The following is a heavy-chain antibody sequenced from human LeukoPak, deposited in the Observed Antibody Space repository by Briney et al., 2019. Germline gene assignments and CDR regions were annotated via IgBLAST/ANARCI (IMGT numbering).Heavy chain of an antibody. CDR1: GGSISSSSYY. CDR2: IYYSGST. D-gene: IGHD4-17*01. Sequence: SETLSLTCTVSGGSISSSSYYWGWIRQPPGKGLEWIGSIYYSGSTYHNPSLKSRVTISVDTSKNQFSLKLSSVTAADTAVYYCARGLRFWFDPWGQGTLVTVSS. V-gene: IGHV4-39*07. J-gene: IGHJ5*02. CDR3: ARGLRFWFDP.